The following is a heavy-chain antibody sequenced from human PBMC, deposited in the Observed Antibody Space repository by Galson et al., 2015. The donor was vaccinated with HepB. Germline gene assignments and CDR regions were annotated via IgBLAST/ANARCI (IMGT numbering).Heavy chain of an antibody. CDR1: GYRSTSYA. CDR2: IDTNTGNP. CDR3: AREGRRYYGSGSYLDY. Sequence: SVKVSCKASGYRSTSYAMDWVRQAPGQGLEWMGWIDTNTGNPTYAQDFTGRFVFSLDTSVSTAYLQISSLQAEDTAVYYCAREGRRYYGSGSYLDYWGQGSLVTVSS. D-gene: IGHD3-10*01. J-gene: IGHJ4*02. V-gene: IGHV7-4-1*02.